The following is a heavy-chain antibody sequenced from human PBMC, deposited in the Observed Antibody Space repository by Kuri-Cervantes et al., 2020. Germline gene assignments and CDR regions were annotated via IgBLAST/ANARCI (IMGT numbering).Heavy chain of an antibody. CDR1: GGSISSSNW. CDR3: ARNYDSSGYTFDY. J-gene: IGHJ4*02. Sequence: SCAVSGGSISSSNWWSWVRQPPGKGLEWIGEIYHSGSTNYNPSLKSRVTISVDKSKNQFSLKLSSVTAADTAVYYCARNYDSSGYTFDYWGQGTLVTVSS. D-gene: IGHD3-22*01. V-gene: IGHV4-4*02. CDR2: IYHSGST.